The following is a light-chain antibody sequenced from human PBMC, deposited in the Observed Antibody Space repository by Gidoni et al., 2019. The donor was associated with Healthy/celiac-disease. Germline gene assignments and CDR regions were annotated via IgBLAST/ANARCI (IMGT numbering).Light chain of an antibody. Sequence: DIQMTQSPSTLSASVGDRVTITCRASQSISSWLAWYQQTPGKAPKLLIYDASSVESGVPSRFSGSGSGTEFTLTISSLQPDDFATYYCQQYNSYLYTFGQGTKLEIK. J-gene: IGKJ2*01. V-gene: IGKV1-5*01. CDR1: QSISSW. CDR3: QQYNSYLYT. CDR2: DAS.